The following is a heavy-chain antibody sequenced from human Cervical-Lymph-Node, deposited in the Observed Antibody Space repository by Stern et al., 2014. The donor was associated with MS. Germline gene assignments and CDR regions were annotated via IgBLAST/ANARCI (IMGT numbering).Heavy chain of an antibody. CDR3: ARGDSSGWYSLDD. V-gene: IGHV1-69*01. CDR1: GGSFRNYA. D-gene: IGHD3-22*01. J-gene: IGHJ4*02. CDR2: IIPIFYIA. Sequence: VQLVQSGAEVKKPASSVKVSCKASGGSFRNYAISWVRQAPGQGLAWMGGIIPIFYIANYAQKFQGRVTITADESTSTAYMELSSLISEDTAVYYCARGDSSGWYSLDDWGQGTLVTVSS.